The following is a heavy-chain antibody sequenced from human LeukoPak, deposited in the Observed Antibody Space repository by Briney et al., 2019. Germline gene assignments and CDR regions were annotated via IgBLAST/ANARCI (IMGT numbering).Heavy chain of an antibody. J-gene: IGHJ3*02. D-gene: IGHD1-7*01. CDR2: ISGSGSGT. CDR1: GFTFSSYA. Sequence: GGSLRLSCAASGFTFSSYAMSWVRQAPGKGLEWVSAISGSGSGTYYAVSVMGRFTISRDNSKNTLYLQMNSLRAEDTAVYYCARGNYRGAFGIWGQGTMVTVSS. V-gene: IGHV3-23*01. CDR3: ARGNYRGAFGI.